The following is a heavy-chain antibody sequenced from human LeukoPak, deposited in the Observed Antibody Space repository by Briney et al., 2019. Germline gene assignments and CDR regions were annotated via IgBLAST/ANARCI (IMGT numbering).Heavy chain of an antibody. Sequence: SETLSLTCSASGGSISGFYWSWIRQPAGKGPYWTGRINTSGTTRYDSSLKNRVTMSVDTSKNQFSLKLTSVTAADTAVYNWFDSWGQGTLVTVSS. CDR2: INTSGTT. V-gene: IGHV4-4*07. CDR1: GGSISGFY. J-gene: IGHJ5*01. CDR3: FDS.